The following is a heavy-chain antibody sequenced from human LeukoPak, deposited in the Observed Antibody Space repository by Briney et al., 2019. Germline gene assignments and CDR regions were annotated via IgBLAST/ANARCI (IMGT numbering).Heavy chain of an antibody. D-gene: IGHD2-15*01. V-gene: IGHV1-18*01. J-gene: IGHJ5*02. CDR3: ARGGLVVVVAATPSTTPGLMHWLDP. CDR1: GYTFTSYG. CDR2: ISAYKGNT. Sequence: EASVKVSCKASGYTFTSYGISWVRQAPGQGLEWMGWISAYKGNTKYVQKVLGRVTMTTDTSTRTAYMELRSLRSDDTAVYYCARGGLVVVVAATPSTTPGLMHWLDPWGQGTLVSVSS.